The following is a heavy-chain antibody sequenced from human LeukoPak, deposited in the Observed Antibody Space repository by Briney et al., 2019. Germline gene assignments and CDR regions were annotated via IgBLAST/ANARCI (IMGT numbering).Heavy chain of an antibody. CDR3: AQKPAYYYDSTGYALFDY. D-gene: IGHD3-22*01. J-gene: IGHJ4*02. Sequence: GGSLRLSCAASGFTFSNYAMSWVRQAPGKGLEWVSAISGGGDNTYYADSVKGRFTISRDNSRNTLYLQMNSLRADDTAVYYCAQKPAYYYDSTGYALFDYWGQGTLVTVSS. V-gene: IGHV3-23*01. CDR2: ISGGGDNT. CDR1: GFTFSNYA.